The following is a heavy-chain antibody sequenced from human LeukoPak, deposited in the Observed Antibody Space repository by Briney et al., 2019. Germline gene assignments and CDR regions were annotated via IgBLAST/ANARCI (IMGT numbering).Heavy chain of an antibody. CDR1: GDSISSSSYY. J-gene: IGHJ4*02. V-gene: IGHV4-39*07. D-gene: IGHD6-13*01. CDR3: ARGDILAAAGPDY. CDR2: IYYSGST. Sequence: SETLSLTCTVSGDSISSSSYYWGWIRQPPGKGLEWIGSIYYSGSTYYNPSLKSRVTISVDTSKNQFSLKLSSVTAADTAVYYCARGDILAAAGPDYWGQGTLVTVSS.